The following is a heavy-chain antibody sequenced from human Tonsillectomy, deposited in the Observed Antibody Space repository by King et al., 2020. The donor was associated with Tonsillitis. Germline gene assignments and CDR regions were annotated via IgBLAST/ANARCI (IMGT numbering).Heavy chain of an antibody. J-gene: IGHJ4*02. CDR2: ISAYNGNT. CDR3: ARCSTSKDSGSPNHFDY. V-gene: IGHV1-18*04. D-gene: IGHD1-26*01. Sequence: QLVQSGAEVKKPGASVKVSCKASGYTFTSYGISWVRQAPGQGLEWMGWISAYNGNTNYAQKLQGRVTITTDTSTSTAYMELRSLRSDDTAVYYCARCSTSKDSGSPNHFDYWGQGTLVTVSS. CDR1: GYTFTSYG.